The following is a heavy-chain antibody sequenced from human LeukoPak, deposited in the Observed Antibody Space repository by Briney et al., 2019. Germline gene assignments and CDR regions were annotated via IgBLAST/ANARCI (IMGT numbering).Heavy chain of an antibody. CDR3: ASGYSGSSGSIDY. Sequence: PSETLSLTCTVSGGSISSSSYYWGWIRQPPGKGLEWIGSIFYTGSTYYNPSLKSRVTISVDTSKNQFSLKLSSVTAADTAVYYCASGYSGSSGSIDYWGQGTLVTVSS. D-gene: IGHD1-26*01. J-gene: IGHJ4*02. CDR1: GGSISSSSYY. CDR2: IFYTGST. V-gene: IGHV4-39*01.